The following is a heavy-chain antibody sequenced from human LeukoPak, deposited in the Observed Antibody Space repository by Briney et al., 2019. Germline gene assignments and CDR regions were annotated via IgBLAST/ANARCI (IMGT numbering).Heavy chain of an antibody. CDR2: IWYDGSNK. V-gene: IGHV3-33*01. Sequence: QRRRSLRLSCAASGFTFSSYGMHWVRQAPGKGLEWVAVIWYDGSNKYYADSVKGRFTISRDNSKNTLYLQMNSLRAEDTAVYYCARDAAGFDYWGQGTLVTVSS. CDR3: ARDAAGFDY. D-gene: IGHD6-13*01. CDR1: GFTFSSYG. J-gene: IGHJ4*02.